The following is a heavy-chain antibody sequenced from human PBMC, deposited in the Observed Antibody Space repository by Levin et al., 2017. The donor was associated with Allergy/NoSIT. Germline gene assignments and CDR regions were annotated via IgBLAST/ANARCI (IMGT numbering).Heavy chain of an antibody. CDR2: FYYAGAT. V-gene: IGHV4-59*12. CDR3: ARCKGQVSKFDYRDYHYYMDV. Sequence: GSLRLSCNVSGGSINSYYWSWIRQSPGKGLEWIGYFYYAGATNYNPSLKSRVTMSVDRPKNQFSLKLTSVTAADTAVYYCARCKGQVSKFDYRDYHYYMDVWGRGTTVTVSS. CDR1: GGSINSYY. D-gene: IGHD3-16*02. J-gene: IGHJ6*03.